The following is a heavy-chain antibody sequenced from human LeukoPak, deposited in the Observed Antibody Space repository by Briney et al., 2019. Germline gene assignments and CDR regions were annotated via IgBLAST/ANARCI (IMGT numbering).Heavy chain of an antibody. CDR2: ISGSGGST. CDR1: GFAFSSYA. Sequence: GKSLRLSCAASGFAFSSYAMSWVRQAPGKGLEWVSAISGSGGSTYYADSVKGRFTISRDNSKNTLYLQMNSLRAEDTAVYYCANSLVVVAALDYWGQGTLVTVSS. D-gene: IGHD2-15*01. CDR3: ANSLVVVAALDY. V-gene: IGHV3-23*01. J-gene: IGHJ4*02.